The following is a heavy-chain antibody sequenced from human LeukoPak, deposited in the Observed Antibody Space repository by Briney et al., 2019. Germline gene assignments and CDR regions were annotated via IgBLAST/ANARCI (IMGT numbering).Heavy chain of an antibody. J-gene: IGHJ3*02. V-gene: IGHV3-23*01. CDR1: GFTSSSYA. CDR3: AKDHVITIFGVVIMGAFDI. CDR2: ISGSVGRT. Sequence: GSLRLSCVHSGFTSSSYAMSWVRQAPGRGLEWVSAISGSVGRTYTADSVKGRFPLSGDNSKNTLYLQMNSPRAEDTDGYYCAKDHVITIFGVVIMGAFDIWGQGTMVTVSS. D-gene: IGHD3-3*01.